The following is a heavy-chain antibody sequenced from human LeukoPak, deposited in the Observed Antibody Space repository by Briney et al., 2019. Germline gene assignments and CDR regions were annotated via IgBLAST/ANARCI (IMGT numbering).Heavy chain of an antibody. CDR1: GGSISSSSYY. D-gene: IGHD3-22*01. Sequence: PSETLSLTCTVSGGSISSSSYYWGWIRQPPGKGLEWIGSIYYSGSTYYNPSLKSRVTISVDTSMNQFSLKLSSVTAADTAVYYCARHAPYYYDSSGYYPPFDYWGQGTLVTVSS. CDR2: IYYSGST. J-gene: IGHJ4*02. V-gene: IGHV4-39*01. CDR3: ARHAPYYYDSSGYYPPFDY.